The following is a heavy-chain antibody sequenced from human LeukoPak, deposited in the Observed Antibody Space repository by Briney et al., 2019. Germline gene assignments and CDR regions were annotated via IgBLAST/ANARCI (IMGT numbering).Heavy chain of an antibody. J-gene: IGHJ4*02. Sequence: ASVKVSCKPSGYTFTSYGISSVRQAPGQGLEWMGWISTYNGNTKYAQKVQGRVTMTTDTSTSTAYMELRSLRSDDTAVYYCARGLGGSGSYFLTFDYWGQGTLVTVSS. CDR1: GYTFTSYG. CDR2: ISTYNGNT. V-gene: IGHV1-18*01. D-gene: IGHD1-26*01. CDR3: ARGLGGSGSYFLTFDY.